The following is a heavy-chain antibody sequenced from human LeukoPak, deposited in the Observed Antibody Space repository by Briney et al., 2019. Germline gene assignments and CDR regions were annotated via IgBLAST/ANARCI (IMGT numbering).Heavy chain of an antibody. CDR1: GFTFSSYG. Sequence: GRSLRLSCAASGFTFSSYGMHWVRQAPGKGLEWVAVISYDGSNKYYADSVKGRFTISRDNSKNTLYLQMNSLRAEDTAVHYCAKDITMIVDFDYWGQGTLVTVSS. D-gene: IGHD3-22*01. J-gene: IGHJ4*02. CDR3: AKDITMIVDFDY. V-gene: IGHV3-30*18. CDR2: ISYDGSNK.